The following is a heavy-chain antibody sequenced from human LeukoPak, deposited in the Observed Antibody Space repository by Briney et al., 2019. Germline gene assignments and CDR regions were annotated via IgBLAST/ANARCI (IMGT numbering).Heavy chain of an antibody. CDR1: GGSFSSYY. J-gene: IGHJ6*03. D-gene: IGHD1-26*01. CDR2: INHSGST. V-gene: IGHV4-34*01. Sequence: PSETLSLTCAVYGGSFSSYYGSWIRQPPGKGLEWIGEINHSGSTNYNPSLKSRVTISVDTSKNQFSLKLSSVTAADTAVYYCARGPAIVGATWYYYYYYMDVWGKGTTVTVSS. CDR3: ARGPAIVGATWYYYYYYMDV.